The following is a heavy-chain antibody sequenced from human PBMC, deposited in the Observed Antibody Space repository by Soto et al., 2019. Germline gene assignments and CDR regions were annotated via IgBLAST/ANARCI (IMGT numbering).Heavy chain of an antibody. D-gene: IGHD3-22*01. CDR2: INPNSGGT. V-gene: IGHV1-2*04. J-gene: IGHJ3*02. CDR1: GYTFTGYY. CDR3: AVKGFIYDSSGFDAFDI. Sequence: ASLKVSCKASGYTFTGYYMHWVRQAPGQGLEWMGWINPNSGGTNYAQKFQGWVTMTRDTSISTAYMELSRLRSDDTAVYYCAVKGFIYDSSGFDAFDIWGQGTMVTVSS.